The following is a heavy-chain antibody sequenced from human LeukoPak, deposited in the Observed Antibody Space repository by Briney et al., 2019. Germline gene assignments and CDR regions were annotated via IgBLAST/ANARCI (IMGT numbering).Heavy chain of an antibody. V-gene: IGHV3-48*01. CDR1: GFTFSSYS. J-gene: IGHJ4*02. CDR2: ISSSSSTI. D-gene: IGHD4-17*01. CDR3: ARDRSLDYGDYEYYFDY. Sequence: PGGSLRLSCAASGFTFSSYSMNWVRQAPGKGLEWVSYISSSSSTIYYADSVKGRFTISRDNAKNSLYLQMNSLRAEDTAVYYRARDRSLDYGDYEYYFDYWGQGTLVTVSS.